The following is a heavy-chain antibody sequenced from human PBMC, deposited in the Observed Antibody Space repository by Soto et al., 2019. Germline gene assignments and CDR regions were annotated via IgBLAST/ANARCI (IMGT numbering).Heavy chain of an antibody. J-gene: IGHJ4*02. D-gene: IGHD3-10*01. CDR2: IYYSGST. Sequence: TSETLSLTCAVSGGSVSSGSYYWSWIRQPPGKGLEWIGYIYYSGSTNYNPSLKSRVTISVDTSKNQFSLKLSSVTAADTAVYYCASTLWFGELLPFDSWGQGILVTVSS. CDR1: GGSVSSGSYY. V-gene: IGHV4-61*01. CDR3: ASTLWFGELLPFDS.